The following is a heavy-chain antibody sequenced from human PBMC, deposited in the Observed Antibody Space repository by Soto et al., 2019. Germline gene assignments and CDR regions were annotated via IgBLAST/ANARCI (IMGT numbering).Heavy chain of an antibody. Sequence: VQLVQSGAEVKKPGASVKVSCKASGYTFTSYGTTWVRQAPGQGLEWMGWMSAYNGKTNHAQKLQGIVTMPTDTSTSTAYLELRSLRSDDTAVYECASDSGDGSYYQPWGQGTLVTFSA. CDR2: MSAYNGKT. V-gene: IGHV1-18*01. D-gene: IGHD3-10*01. CDR3: ASDSGDGSYYQP. CDR1: GYTFTSYG. J-gene: IGHJ4*02.